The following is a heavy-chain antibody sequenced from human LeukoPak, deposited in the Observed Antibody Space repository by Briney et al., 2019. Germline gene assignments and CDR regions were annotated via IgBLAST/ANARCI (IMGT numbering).Heavy chain of an antibody. CDR2: IIPIFGTA. CDR1: GYTFTSYY. Sequence: SVKVSCKASGYTFTSYYMHWVRQAPGQGLEWMGGIIPIFGTANYAQKFQGRVTITTDESTSTAYMELSSLRSEDTAVYYCASLHKAPALWGQGTLVTVSS. CDR3: ASLHKAPAL. V-gene: IGHV1-69*05. J-gene: IGHJ4*02.